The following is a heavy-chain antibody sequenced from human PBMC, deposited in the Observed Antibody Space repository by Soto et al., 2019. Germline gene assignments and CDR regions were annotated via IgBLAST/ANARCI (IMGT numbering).Heavy chain of an antibody. V-gene: IGHV3-23*01. CDR3: AKEGDYGDYVGRALYYFLY. CDR1: GFTFSSYA. J-gene: IGHJ4*02. D-gene: IGHD4-17*01. CDR2: ISGSGDTT. Sequence: EVQLLESGGGLVQPGGSLRLSCAASGFTFSSYAMSWVRQAPGKGLEWVSAISGSGDTTYYADSVKGRFTISRDNSKNTLFLQMNSLRADETAVYYCAKEGDYGDYVGRALYYFLYWGQGTLVTVSS.